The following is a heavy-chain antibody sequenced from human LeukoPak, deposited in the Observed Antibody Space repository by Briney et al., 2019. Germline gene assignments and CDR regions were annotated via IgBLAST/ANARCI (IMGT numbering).Heavy chain of an antibody. CDR1: GYTFTGYY. D-gene: IGHD4-23*01. J-gene: IGHJ4*02. V-gene: IGHV1-2*02. Sequence: GASVKVSCKASGYTFTGYYMHWVRQAPGQGLEWMGWINPNSGGTNYAQKFQDRVTMTRDTSIGTAYMELSRLRSDDTAVCYCARDRNGGSYHNWGQGTLVTVSS. CDR2: INPNSGGT. CDR3: ARDRNGGSYHN.